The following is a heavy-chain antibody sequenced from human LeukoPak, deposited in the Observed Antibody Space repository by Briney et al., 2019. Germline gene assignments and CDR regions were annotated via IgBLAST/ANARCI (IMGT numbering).Heavy chain of an antibody. J-gene: IGHJ4*02. D-gene: IGHD3-10*01. V-gene: IGHV3-33*01. CDR2: IWCDGSNK. CDR3: ARDKLGRGVITATIDY. CDR1: GFTLKSYG. Sequence: GGSLRLLCAVSGFTLKSYGMHWLRQAPGKGLEWVAVIWCDGSNKYYADSVKGRFTISRDNSKNTLYLQMNSLRAEDTAVYYCARDKLGRGVITATIDYWGQGTLVTVSS.